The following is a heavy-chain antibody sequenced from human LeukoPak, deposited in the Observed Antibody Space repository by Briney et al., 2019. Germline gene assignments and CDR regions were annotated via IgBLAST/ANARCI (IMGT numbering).Heavy chain of an antibody. J-gene: IGHJ1*01. Sequence: GGSLRRSCAASGFTFSTYAMTWVRQAPGKGLEWVSAICASGGCTFYADSVKGRFTMSRDNSKNTLYLQMNSLRVEDTALYYCARLTDSSSQHWGQGTLVTVSS. CDR2: ICASGGCT. CDR3: ARLTDSSSQH. CDR1: GFTFSTYA. V-gene: IGHV3-23*01. D-gene: IGHD2-2*01.